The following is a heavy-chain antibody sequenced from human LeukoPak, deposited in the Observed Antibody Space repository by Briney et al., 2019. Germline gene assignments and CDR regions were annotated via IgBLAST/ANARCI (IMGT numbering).Heavy chain of an antibody. CDR2: INPNSGGT. CDR1: GYTFTGYY. J-gene: IGHJ5*02. CDR3: ARDRPGLMIVVVPAAPNWFDP. Sequence: ASVKVSCKASGYTFTGYYMHWVRQAPGQGLEWMGWINPNSGGTNYAQKFQGRVTMTRDTSISTAYMELSRLRSDDTAVYYCARDRPGLMIVVVPAAPNWFDPWGQGTLVTVSS. D-gene: IGHD2-2*01. V-gene: IGHV1-2*02.